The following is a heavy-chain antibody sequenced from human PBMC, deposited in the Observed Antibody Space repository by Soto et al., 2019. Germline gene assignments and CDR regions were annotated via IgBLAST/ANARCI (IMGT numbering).Heavy chain of an antibody. V-gene: IGHV3-74*01. D-gene: IGHD2-2*01. Sequence: VGSLRLSCAASGFTFSSYGMHWVRQAPGKGLVWVSRINSDGSSTSYADSVKGRFTISRDNAKNTLYLQMNSLRAEDTAVYYCARDINDASTSLYYNFYGMDVLANGT. CDR1: GFTFSSYG. J-gene: IGHJ6*04. CDR2: INSDGSST. CDR3: ARDINDASTSLYYNFYGMDV.